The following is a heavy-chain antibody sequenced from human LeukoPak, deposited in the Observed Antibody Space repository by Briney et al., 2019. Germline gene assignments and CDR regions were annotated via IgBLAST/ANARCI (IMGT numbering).Heavy chain of an antibody. J-gene: IGHJ4*02. CDR1: VCTFSSYA. V-gene: IGHV1-69*13. D-gene: IGHD1-26*01. CDR2: IIPIFGTA. Sequence: SVKVSCKASVCTFSSYAISWVRQAPGQGLEWMGGIIPIFGTANYAQKFQGRVTITADESTSTAYMELSSQRSEDTAVYYCAREGSGSYAGFDYWGQGTLVTVSS. CDR3: AREGSGSYAGFDY.